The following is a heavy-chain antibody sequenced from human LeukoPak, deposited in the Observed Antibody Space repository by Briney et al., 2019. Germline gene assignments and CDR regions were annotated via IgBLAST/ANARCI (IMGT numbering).Heavy chain of an antibody. CDR3: ARDKGSGRSVAAEAFDI. D-gene: IGHD3-10*01. CDR1: GGSISKYY. V-gene: IGHV4-59*01. Sequence: SETLSLTCSVSGGSISKYYWSWVRHPRGTGLEWIGYIYYDGSTNYNPSLKSRVPISLDPSKKQFCLNLTSVTAAHTGVSYCARDKGSGRSVAAEAFDIGGQGTVVTVSS. CDR2: IYYDGST. J-gene: IGHJ3*02.